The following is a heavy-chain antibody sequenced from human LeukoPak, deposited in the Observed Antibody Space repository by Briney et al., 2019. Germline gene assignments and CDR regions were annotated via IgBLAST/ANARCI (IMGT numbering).Heavy chain of an antibody. V-gene: IGHV4-30-4*08. Sequence: PSQTLSLTCTVSGGSISSGDYYWSWIRQPPGKGLEWIGYIYYSGSTYYNPSLKSRVTISVDTSKNQFSLKLSSVTAADTAVYYCARAQYYFERGAFDIWGQGTMVTVSS. CDR1: GGSISSGDYY. D-gene: IGHD2/OR15-2a*01. J-gene: IGHJ3*02. CDR2: IYYSGST. CDR3: ARAQYYFERGAFDI.